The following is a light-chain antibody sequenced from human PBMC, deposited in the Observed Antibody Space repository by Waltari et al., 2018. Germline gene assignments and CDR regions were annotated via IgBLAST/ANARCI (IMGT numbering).Light chain of an antibody. Sequence: SYELTQSPSLSVSPGQTARITCSGDSLPNQNHYGYQQKPGQAPVLVMYKDSERPSRIPERFSGSSSGTTVTLTITAVQAEDEADYYCHSADNSNSYQVFGGGTKLTVL. CDR2: KDS. J-gene: IGLJ2*01. V-gene: IGLV3-25*03. CDR3: HSADNSNSYQV. CDR1: SLPNQN.